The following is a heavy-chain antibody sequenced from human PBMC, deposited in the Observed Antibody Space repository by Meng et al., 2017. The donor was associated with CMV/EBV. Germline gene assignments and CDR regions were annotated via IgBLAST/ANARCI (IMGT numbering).Heavy chain of an antibody. CDR1: CSLSSSRYY. CDR3: ARDPEWELPLYYFDY. CDR2: IYYSGST. J-gene: IGHJ4*02. Sequence: CSLSSSRYYWGWIRQPPGKGLEWIGSIYYSGSTYYNPSLKSRVTISVDTSKNQFSLKLSSVTAADTAVYYCARDPEWELPLYYFDYWGQGTLVTVSS. D-gene: IGHD1-26*01. V-gene: IGHV4-39*07.